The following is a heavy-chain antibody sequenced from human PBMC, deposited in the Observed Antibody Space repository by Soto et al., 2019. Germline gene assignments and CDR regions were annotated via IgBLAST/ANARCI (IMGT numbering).Heavy chain of an antibody. CDR1: GGSISSYY. CDR2: IYYSGST. CDR3: ARGPLSYSGYDYYYYYMDV. D-gene: IGHD5-12*01. V-gene: IGHV4-59*01. Sequence: SETLSLTCTVSGGSISSYYWSWIRQPPGKGLEWIGYIYYSGSTNYNPSLKSRVTISVDTSKNQFSLKLSSVTAADTAVYYCARGPLSYSGYDYYYYYMDVWGKGTTVTVSS. J-gene: IGHJ6*03.